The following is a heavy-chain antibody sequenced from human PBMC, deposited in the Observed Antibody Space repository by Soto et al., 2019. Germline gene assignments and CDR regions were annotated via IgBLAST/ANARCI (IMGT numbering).Heavy chain of an antibody. Sequence: QVQLQESGPGLVKPSQTLSLTCTVSGGSISSGDYYWSWIRQPPGKGLEWIGYIYYSGSTYYNPSLKSRVTISVDTSKTHFSLKLSSVTAADTAVYYCARGGLGWGDSGFDYWGQGTLVTVSS. D-gene: IGHD3-16*01. V-gene: IGHV4-30-4*01. CDR1: GGSISSGDYY. J-gene: IGHJ4*02. CDR2: IYYSGST. CDR3: ARGGLGWGDSGFDY.